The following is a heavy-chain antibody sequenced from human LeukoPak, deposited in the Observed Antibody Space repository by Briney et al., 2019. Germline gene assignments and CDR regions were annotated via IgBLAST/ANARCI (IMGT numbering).Heavy chain of an antibody. J-gene: IGHJ4*02. CDR1: GFIFSSYP. Sequence: PGGSLRLSCAASGFIFSSYPMSWVRQAPGKGLEWVSAITSSGDNIYYAASVQGRFIISRDNSKNTLSLQMNTLRAEDTAVYYCARDSRNYYDSSGYLLDYWGQGTLVTVSS. D-gene: IGHD3-22*01. V-gene: IGHV3-23*01. CDR3: ARDSRNYYDSSGYLLDY. CDR2: ITSSGDNI.